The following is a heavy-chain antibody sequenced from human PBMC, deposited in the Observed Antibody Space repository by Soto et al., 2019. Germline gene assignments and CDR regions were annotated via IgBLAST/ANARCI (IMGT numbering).Heavy chain of an antibody. D-gene: IGHD3-10*01. Sequence: PSETLSLTCAVYGGSFSGYYWSWIRQPPGKGLEWIGEINHSGSTNYNPSLKSRVTISVDTSKNQFSLKLSSVTAADTAVYYCARGYSSTTMVRGVRKGFDYWGQGTLVTVSS. J-gene: IGHJ4*02. CDR2: INHSGST. CDR1: GGSFSGYY. CDR3: ARGYSSTTMVRGVRKGFDY. V-gene: IGHV4-34*01.